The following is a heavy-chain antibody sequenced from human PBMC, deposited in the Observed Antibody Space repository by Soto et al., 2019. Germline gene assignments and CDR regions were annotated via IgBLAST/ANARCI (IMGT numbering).Heavy chain of an antibody. CDR1: GRSISFDHYH. CDR3: AREDDGGDRDYYGLDV. V-gene: IGHV4-30-4*01. CDR2: VHYSGSV. D-gene: IGHD2-21*02. J-gene: IGHJ6*02. Sequence: QVQLQQSGPGLVKPSQTLSLTCTVSGRSISFDHYHWTWIRQPPGKGLEWIGYVHYSGSVLYNPSLQSRVSISVDTSKNQFSLKLSSVTAADTAVYFCAREDDGGDRDYYGLDVWGQGTTVTVSS.